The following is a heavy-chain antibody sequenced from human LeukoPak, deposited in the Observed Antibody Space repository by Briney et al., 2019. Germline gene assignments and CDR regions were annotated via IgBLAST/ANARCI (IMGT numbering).Heavy chain of an antibody. Sequence: SETLSLTCTVSGGSISSYYWSWIRQPPGKGLEWIGYIYYSGSTNYNPSLKSRVTISVDTSKNQFSLKLSSVTAADTAVYYCAKVVMVRGVNDAFDIWGQGTMVTVSS. CDR3: AKVVMVRGVNDAFDI. CDR2: IYYSGST. D-gene: IGHD3-10*01. J-gene: IGHJ3*02. CDR1: GGSISSYY. V-gene: IGHV4-59*01.